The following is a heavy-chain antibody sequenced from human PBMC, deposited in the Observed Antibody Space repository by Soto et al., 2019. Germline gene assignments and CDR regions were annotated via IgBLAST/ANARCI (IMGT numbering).Heavy chain of an antibody. CDR3: ARLCGYSSSSSILGAFDT. V-gene: IGHV3-20*01. Sequence: GGSLRLSCAASGFTFDGYGMSWVRQAPGKGLEWVSGISWNGGSTGYADSVKGRFTISRDNAKNSLYLQMNSLRAEDTALYHCARLCGYSSSSSILGAFDTWGQGTLATVPS. D-gene: IGHD6-6*01. CDR2: ISWNGGST. CDR1: GFTFDGYG. J-gene: IGHJ3*02.